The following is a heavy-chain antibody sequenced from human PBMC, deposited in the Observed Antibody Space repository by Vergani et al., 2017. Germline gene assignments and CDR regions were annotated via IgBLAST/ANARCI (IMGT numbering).Heavy chain of an antibody. CDR3: ARNGGGSYDPFDY. Sequence: QLQLQESGPGLVKPSETLSLTCTVSGGSISSSSYYWGWIRQPPGKGLAWIGRIYTSGSTNYNPSLKSRVTMSVDTSKNQFSLKLSSVTAADTAVYYCARNGGGSYDPFDYWGQGTLVTVSS. V-gene: IGHV4-39*07. CDR1: GGSISSSSYY. J-gene: IGHJ4*02. CDR2: IYTSGST. D-gene: IGHD1-26*01.